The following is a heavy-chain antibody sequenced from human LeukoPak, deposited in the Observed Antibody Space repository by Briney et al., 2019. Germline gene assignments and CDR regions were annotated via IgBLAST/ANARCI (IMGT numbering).Heavy chain of an antibody. Sequence: GGSLRLSCAASGXTFXDYGXXWXXXAXGXGLXWVXXINWNGGSTGYADSVKGRFTISRDNAKNSLYLQMNSLRAEDTALYYCARDSDYGVTGGAFDIWGQGTMVTVSS. CDR1: GXTFXDYG. D-gene: IGHD4-17*01. J-gene: IGHJ3*02. CDR2: INWNGGST. CDR3: ARDSDYGVTGGAFDI. V-gene: IGHV3-20*04.